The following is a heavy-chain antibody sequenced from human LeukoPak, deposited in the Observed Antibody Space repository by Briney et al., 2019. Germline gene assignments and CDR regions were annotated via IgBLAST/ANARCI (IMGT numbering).Heavy chain of an antibody. CDR2: ISGSGGST. V-gene: IGHV3-23*01. J-gene: IGHJ4*02. Sequence: EGSLRLSCAASGFTFSSYAMSWVRQAPGKGLEWVSAISGSGGSTYYADSVKGRFTISRDNSKNTLYLQMNSLRAEDTAVYYCAKTRTTRGVTLLFDYWGQGTLVTVSS. CDR3: AKTRTTRGVTLLFDY. D-gene: IGHD3-10*01. CDR1: GFTFSSYA.